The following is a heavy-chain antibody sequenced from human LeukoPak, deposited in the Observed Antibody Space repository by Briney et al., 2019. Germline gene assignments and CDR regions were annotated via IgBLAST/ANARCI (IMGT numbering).Heavy chain of an antibody. J-gene: IGHJ4*02. D-gene: IGHD1-7*01. V-gene: IGHV3-23*01. Sequence: PGGSLRLSCAASGFTFSGYAMSWVRQAPGKGLEWVSAISGSGGSTYYADSMKGRFTISRDNSKNTLYLQMNSLRAEDTAVYYCAKDYNWNYRTSYFDYWGQGTLVTVSS. CDR1: GFTFSGYA. CDR3: AKDYNWNYRTSYFDY. CDR2: ISGSGGST.